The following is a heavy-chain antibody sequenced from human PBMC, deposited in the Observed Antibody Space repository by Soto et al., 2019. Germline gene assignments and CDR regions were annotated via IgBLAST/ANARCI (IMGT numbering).Heavy chain of an antibody. J-gene: IGHJ6*02. Sequence: QVQLVQSGAEVKKPGSSVKVSCKASGGTFSSYAISWVRQAPGQGLEWMGGIIPIFGTANYAQKFQGRVNITADESTSAAYVELSSRRAEDTAVYDCAREGITLFEVVINSDYSYGMDVWGQGTTVTVSS. D-gene: IGHD3-3*01. CDR3: AREGITLFEVVINSDYSYGMDV. V-gene: IGHV1-69*12. CDR1: GGTFSSYA. CDR2: IIPIFGTA.